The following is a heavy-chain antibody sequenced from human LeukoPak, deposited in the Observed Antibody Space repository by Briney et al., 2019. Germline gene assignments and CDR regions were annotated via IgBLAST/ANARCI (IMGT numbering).Heavy chain of an antibody. CDR1: GYIFTSYD. Sequence: ASVKVSCKTSGYIFTSYDTNWVRQATGQGLEWIGWMNSNSDDTSYAQRFQGRVTMTRNTSTGTAYMELSSLRSEDTAMYYCARGRSKGMNWGQGTPVTVSS. V-gene: IGHV1-8*01. CDR2: MNSNSDDT. J-gene: IGHJ4*02. CDR3: ARGRSKGMN.